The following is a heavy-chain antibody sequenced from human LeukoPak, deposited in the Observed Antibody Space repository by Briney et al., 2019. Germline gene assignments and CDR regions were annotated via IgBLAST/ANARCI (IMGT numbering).Heavy chain of an antibody. V-gene: IGHV3-7*03. CDR3: ARVAIFGVGRGYYFDY. CDR2: INPDGSGK. J-gene: IGHJ4*02. D-gene: IGHD3-3*01. CDR1: GFTLSTYW. Sequence: PGGSLRLSCEASGFTLSTYWMNWVRQVPGKGLDWVANINPDGSGKRYVDSVKGRFTIARDNAKNSLYLQMNSLRAEDTAVYYCARVAIFGVGRGYYFDYWGQGTLVTVSS.